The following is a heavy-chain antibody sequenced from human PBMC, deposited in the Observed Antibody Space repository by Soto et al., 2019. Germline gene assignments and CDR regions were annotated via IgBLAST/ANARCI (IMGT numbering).Heavy chain of an antibody. D-gene: IGHD1-26*01. J-gene: IGHJ4*02. V-gene: IGHV3-33*01. CDR1: GFAFSGFG. CDR2: IWYDGSSQ. CDR3: ARDLSVNLGARD. Sequence: QVHLVESGGGVVQPGRSLRLSCAASGFAFSGFGMHWVRQAPGKGLDWVALIWYDGSSQYYAKSVEGRFTISRDNSKNMLYLQMNSLRIEDTAVYYCARDLSVNLGARDWCQGTLVTVSS.